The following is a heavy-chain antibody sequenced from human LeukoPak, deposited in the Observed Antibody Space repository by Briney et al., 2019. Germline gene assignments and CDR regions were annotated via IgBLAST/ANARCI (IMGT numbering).Heavy chain of an antibody. Sequence: PSETLSLTCTVSGGSISSSSYYWGWIRQPPGKGLEWIGSIYYSGSTYYNPSLKSRVTISVDTSKNQFSLKLSSVTAADTAVYYCARAPSGVSFDYWGQGTLVTVSS. CDR3: ARAPSGVSFDY. V-gene: IGHV4-39*07. J-gene: IGHJ4*02. D-gene: IGHD1-26*01. CDR1: GGSISSSSYY. CDR2: IYYSGST.